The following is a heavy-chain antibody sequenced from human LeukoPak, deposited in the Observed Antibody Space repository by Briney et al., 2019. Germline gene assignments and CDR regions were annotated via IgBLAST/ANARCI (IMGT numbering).Heavy chain of an antibody. CDR3: GYSGSYPIDI. CDR1: GFTFSSYW. V-gene: IGHV3-74*01. D-gene: IGHD1-26*01. CDR2: INSDGSST. Sequence: GGSLRLSCAASGFTFSSYWMHWVRQAPGQGLVWVSRINSDGSSTSYADSVKGRFTISRDNAKNTLYLQMNSLRAEDTAVYYCGYSGSYPIDIWGQGTMVTVSS. J-gene: IGHJ3*02.